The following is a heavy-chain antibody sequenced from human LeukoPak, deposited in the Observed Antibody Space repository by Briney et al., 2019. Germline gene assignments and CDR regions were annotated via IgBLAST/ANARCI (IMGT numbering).Heavy chain of an antibody. CDR2: ISSSSSYI. CDR3: ARGGHDYGDRPIDY. J-gene: IGHJ4*02. Sequence: NAGGSLRLSCAASGFTFSSYSMNWVRQAPGKGLEWVSSISSSSSYIYYADSVKGRFTISRDNAKNSLYLQMNSLRAEDTAVYYCARGGHDYGDRPIDYWGQGTLVTVSS. D-gene: IGHD4-17*01. V-gene: IGHV3-21*01. CDR1: GFTFSSYS.